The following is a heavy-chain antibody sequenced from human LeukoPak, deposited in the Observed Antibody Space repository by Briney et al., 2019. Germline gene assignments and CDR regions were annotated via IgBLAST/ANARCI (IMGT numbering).Heavy chain of an antibody. CDR2: ISSNGGST. V-gene: IGHV3-64*01. D-gene: IGHD2-2*01. Sequence: GGSLRLSCAASGFPFSSYAMHWVRQAPGKGLEYVSAISSNGGSTSYANSVKGRFTISRDNSKNTLYLQMGSLRAEHMAVYYCARSSIVVVSILDYWGQGTLVTVSS. CDR3: ARSSIVVVSILDY. J-gene: IGHJ4*02. CDR1: GFPFSSYA.